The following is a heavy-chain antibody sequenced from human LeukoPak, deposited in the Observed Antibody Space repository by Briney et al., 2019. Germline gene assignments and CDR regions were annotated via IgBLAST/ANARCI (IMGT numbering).Heavy chain of an antibody. CDR1: GFTLFWHV. V-gene: IGHV3-64*04. J-gene: IGHJ4*02. CDR3: ARVPRSGSYPYYFDY. Sequence: GGSLRLSCSASGFTLFWHVMHWVRQAPGKPLEYVSFIHHNGDITSYADSVRGRFTVSRDNSKNTLYLQMNSLRAEDTAVYYCARVPRSGSYPYYFDYWGQGTLVTVSS. D-gene: IGHD1-26*01. CDR2: IHHNGDIT.